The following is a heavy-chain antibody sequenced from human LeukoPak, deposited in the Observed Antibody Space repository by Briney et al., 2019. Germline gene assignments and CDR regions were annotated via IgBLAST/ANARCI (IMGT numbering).Heavy chain of an antibody. V-gene: IGHV4-34*01. D-gene: IGHD5-18*01. CDR1: GGSFSGYY. CDR2: INHSGST. Sequence: KPSETLSLTCAVYGGSFSGYYWSWIRQPPGKGLEWIGEINHSGSTNYNPSLKSRVTISVDTSKNQFSLKLSSVTAADTAVYYCARSVDTAMAPFFYYYYYYGMDVWGQGTTVTVSS. CDR3: ARSVDTAMAPFFYYYYYYGMDV. J-gene: IGHJ6*02.